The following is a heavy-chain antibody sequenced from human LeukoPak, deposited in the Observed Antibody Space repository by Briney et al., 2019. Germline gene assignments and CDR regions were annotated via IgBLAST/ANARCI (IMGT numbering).Heavy chain of an antibody. CDR1: GGSISSGSYY. Sequence: SETLSLTCTVSGGSISSGSYYWSWIRQPAGKGLEWIGRIYTSGSTNYNPSLKSRVTISVDMSKNQFSLKLSSVTAADTAVYYCARERLERRDNWFDPWGQGTLVTVSS. CDR3: ARERLERRDNWFDP. D-gene: IGHD1-1*01. V-gene: IGHV4-61*02. CDR2: IYTSGST. J-gene: IGHJ5*02.